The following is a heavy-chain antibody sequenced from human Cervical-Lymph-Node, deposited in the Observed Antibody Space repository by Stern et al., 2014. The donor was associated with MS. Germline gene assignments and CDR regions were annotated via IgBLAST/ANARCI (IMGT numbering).Heavy chain of an antibody. CDR2: ITSSGSII. CDR1: GFTFSDYY. J-gene: IGHJ6*02. Sequence: VQLVESGGGLVKPGGSLRLSCAASGFTFSDYYMSWIRQAPGKGLEWVSYITSSGSIIYYADSVKGRFTISRDNAENSLFLQMDRLRAEDTAVYYCARENSGTYYNYGLDVWGQGTTVTVSS. V-gene: IGHV3-11*01. CDR3: ARENSGTYYNYGLDV. D-gene: IGHD4-23*01.